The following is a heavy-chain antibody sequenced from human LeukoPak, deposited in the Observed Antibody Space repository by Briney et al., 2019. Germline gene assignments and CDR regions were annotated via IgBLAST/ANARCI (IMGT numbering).Heavy chain of an antibody. CDR3: ARDGYNSDAFDI. J-gene: IGHJ3*02. D-gene: IGHD5-24*01. CDR1: GFTFSSYS. Sequence: GGSLRLSCAASGFTFSSYSMNWVRQAPGKGLEWVSSISSSSSYIYYADSVKGRFTISRDNAKNSLYLQMNSLRAEDTAVYHCARDGYNSDAFDIWGQGTMVTVSS. CDR2: ISSSSSYI. V-gene: IGHV3-21*01.